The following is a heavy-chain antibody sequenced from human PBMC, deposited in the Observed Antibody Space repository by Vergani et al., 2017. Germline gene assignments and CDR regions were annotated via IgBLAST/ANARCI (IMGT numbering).Heavy chain of an antibody. J-gene: IGHJ3*02. CDR2: IRSKAYGGTT. D-gene: IGHD3-10*01. Sequence: EVQLVESGGGLVQPGGSLRLSCTASGFTFGDYAMSWVRQAPGKGLEWVGFIRSKAYGGTTEYAASVKGRFTISRDDSKSIAYLQMNNLQTEDTAMYYCVRDQVTMLRGSDALDIWGQGTMVTVSS. V-gene: IGHV3-49*04. CDR3: VRDQVTMLRGSDALDI. CDR1: GFTFGDYA.